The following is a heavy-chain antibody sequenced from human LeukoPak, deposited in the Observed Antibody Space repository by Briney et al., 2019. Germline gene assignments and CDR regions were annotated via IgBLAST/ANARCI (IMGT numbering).Heavy chain of an antibody. CDR2: IYYSGST. CDR3: ARLDTIFGVAKGFDY. D-gene: IGHD3-3*01. Sequence: PSETLSLTCTASGGSISGFYWSWIRQPPGKGLEYIGYIYYSGSTNYSPSLKSRVTISVDTSNHQFSLKLSSVTAADTAVYYCARLDTIFGVAKGFDYWGQGTLVTVSS. V-gene: IGHV4-59*01. J-gene: IGHJ4*02. CDR1: GGSISGFY.